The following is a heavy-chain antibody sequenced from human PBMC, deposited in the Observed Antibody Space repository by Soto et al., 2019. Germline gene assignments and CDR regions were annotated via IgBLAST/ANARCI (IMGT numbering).Heavy chain of an antibody. D-gene: IGHD4-17*01. CDR3: AKDRLTTVVTPYYFDY. J-gene: IGHJ4*02. V-gene: IGHV3-9*01. CDR1: GFTFDDYA. CDR2: ISWNSGSI. Sequence: GGSLRLSCAASGFTFDDYAMHWVRQAPGKGLEWVSGISWNSGSIGYADSVKGRFTISRDNAKNSLYLQMNSLRAEDTALYYCAKDRLTTVVTPYYFDYWGQGTLVTVSS.